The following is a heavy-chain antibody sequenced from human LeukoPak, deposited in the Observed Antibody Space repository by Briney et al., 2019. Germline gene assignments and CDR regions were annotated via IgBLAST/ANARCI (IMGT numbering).Heavy chain of an antibody. CDR2: IIPIFGTA. J-gene: IGHJ1*01. Sequence: SVKVSCKASGGTFSSYAISWVRQAPGQGLEWMGGIIPIFGTANYAQKFQGRVTITADESTSTAYMELSSLRSEDTAVYYCASYGGSYYEYFQHWGQGTLVTVSS. CDR3: ASYGGSYYEYFQH. V-gene: IGHV1-69*13. CDR1: GGTFSSYA. D-gene: IGHD1-26*01.